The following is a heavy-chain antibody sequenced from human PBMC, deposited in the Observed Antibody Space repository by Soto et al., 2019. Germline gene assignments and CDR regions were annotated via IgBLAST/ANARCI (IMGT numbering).Heavy chain of an antibody. CDR1: GGTFSSYA. J-gene: IGHJ6*02. V-gene: IGHV1-69*13. CDR3: ARGRDRYSGYVGYYYGMDV. Sequence: GASVKVSCKASGGTFSSYAISWVRQAPGQGLEWMGGIIPIFGTANYAQKFQGRVTITADESTSTAYIELSSLRSEDTAVYYCARGRDRYSGYVGYYYGMDVWGQGTTVTVSS. D-gene: IGHD5-12*01. CDR2: IIPIFGTA.